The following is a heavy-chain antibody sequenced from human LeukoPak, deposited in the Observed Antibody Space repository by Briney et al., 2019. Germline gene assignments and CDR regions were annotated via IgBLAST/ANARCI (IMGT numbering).Heavy chain of an antibody. Sequence: ASVKVSCKASGYTFTGYYTHWVRQAPGQGLEWMGWVNPNSGGTNYAQKFQGRVTMTRDTSISTAYMELSGLRSDDTAVYYCARDWALCRGGGCSTTPGGVDYWGQGTLVTVSS. V-gene: IGHV1-2*02. CDR1: GYTFTGYY. D-gene: IGHD2-15*01. CDR2: VNPNSGGT. J-gene: IGHJ4*02. CDR3: ARDWALCRGGGCSTTPGGVDY.